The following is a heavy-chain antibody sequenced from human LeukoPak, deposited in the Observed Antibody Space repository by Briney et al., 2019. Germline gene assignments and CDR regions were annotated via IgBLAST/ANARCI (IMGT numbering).Heavy chain of an antibody. CDR1: GGSISSGNW. D-gene: IGHD2-2*01. J-gene: IGHJ3*02. CDR3: ARVGGASSTERGAFDI. Sequence: SETLSLTCAVSGGSISSGNWWNWVRQSPGKGLEWIGEIYQSGTTTYNPSLKSRVTMSMDKSKNELSLRLTSVTAADTAVYYCARVGGASSTERGAFDIWGQGTMVTVSS. CDR2: IYQSGTT. V-gene: IGHV4-4*02.